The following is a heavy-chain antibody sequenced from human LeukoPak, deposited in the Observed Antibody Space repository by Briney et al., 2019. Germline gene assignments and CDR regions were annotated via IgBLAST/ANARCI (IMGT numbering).Heavy chain of an antibody. CDR1: GGSISSSSYY. V-gene: IGHV4-39*07. Sequence: PSETLSLTCTVSGGSISSSSYYWGWIRQPPGKGLEWIGSIYYSGSTYYNPSLKSRVTISVDTSKNQFSLKLSSVTAADTAVYYCARFATIRYYDLGWGQGTLVTVSS. CDR2: IYYSGST. CDR3: ARFATIRYYDLG. D-gene: IGHD3-22*01. J-gene: IGHJ4*02.